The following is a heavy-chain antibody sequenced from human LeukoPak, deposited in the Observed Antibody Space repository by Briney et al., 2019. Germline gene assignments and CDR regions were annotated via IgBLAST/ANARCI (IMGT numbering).Heavy chain of an antibody. D-gene: IGHD6-19*01. Sequence: ASVKVSCKVSGYTLTELSMHWVRQAPGKGLEWMGGSDPEDGETIYAQKFQGRVTMTEDTSTDTAYMELSSLRSGDTAVYYCATVQREQWLFDIWGQGTMVTVSS. CDR1: GYTLTELS. CDR2: SDPEDGET. J-gene: IGHJ3*02. CDR3: ATVQREQWLFDI. V-gene: IGHV1-24*01.